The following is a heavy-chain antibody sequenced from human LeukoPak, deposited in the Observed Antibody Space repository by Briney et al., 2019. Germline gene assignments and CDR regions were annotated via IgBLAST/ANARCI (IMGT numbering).Heavy chain of an antibody. V-gene: IGHV3-30-3*01. D-gene: IGHD2-2*01. CDR3: ARDGSVVPAAMRGYFDY. J-gene: IGHJ4*02. Sequence: GGSLRLSCAASGFPFSTCAMHWVRQAPGKGLEWVAVISYDETNKYYADSVKGRFTISRDNSKNTLYLQMNSLRAEDTAVYYCARDGSVVPAAMRGYFDYWGQGTPVTVSS. CDR2: ISYDETNK. CDR1: GFPFSTCA.